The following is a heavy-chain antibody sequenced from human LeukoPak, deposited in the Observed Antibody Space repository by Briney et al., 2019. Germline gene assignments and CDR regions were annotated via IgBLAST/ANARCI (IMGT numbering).Heavy chain of an antibody. V-gene: IGHV5-10-1*01. CDR1: GYSFTSYW. CDR2: IDPSDSYT. J-gene: IGHJ6*04. D-gene: IGHD3-10*01. Sequence: GESLKISCKGSGYSFTSYWISWVRQMPGKGLEWMGRIDPSDSYTNYSPSFRGHVTISADKSISTAYLQWSSLKASDTAMYYCARLRGYYYGSGSYVDVWGKGTTVTVSS. CDR3: ARLRGYYYGSGSYVDV.